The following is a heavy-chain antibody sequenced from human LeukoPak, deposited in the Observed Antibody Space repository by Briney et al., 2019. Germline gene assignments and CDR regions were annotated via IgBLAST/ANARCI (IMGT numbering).Heavy chain of an antibody. V-gene: IGHV1-24*01. D-gene: IGHD1-26*01. CDR3: ARDPSGSSSHFDY. J-gene: IGHJ4*02. Sequence: ASVKVSCKVSGYTLTELSMHWVRQAPGKGLEWMGGFDPEDGETIYAQKFQGRVTMTRDTSTSTVYMELSSLRSEDTAVYYCARDPSGSSSHFDYWGQGTLVTVSS. CDR1: GYTLTELS. CDR2: FDPEDGET.